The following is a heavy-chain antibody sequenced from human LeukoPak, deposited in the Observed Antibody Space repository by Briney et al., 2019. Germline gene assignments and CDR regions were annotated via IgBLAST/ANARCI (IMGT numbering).Heavy chain of an antibody. V-gene: IGHV3-11*04. J-gene: IGHJ3*02. CDR3: ARVVERRNDAFDI. CDR1: GFTFSDYY. Sequence: GGSLRLSCAASGFTFSDYYMSWIRQAPGKGPEWVSYIGSSDSTIYYADSVKGRFTISRDNGKNSLYLQMNSLRAEDTAVYFCARVVERRNDAFDIWGQGTMVTVSS. D-gene: IGHD6-6*01. CDR2: IGSSDSTI.